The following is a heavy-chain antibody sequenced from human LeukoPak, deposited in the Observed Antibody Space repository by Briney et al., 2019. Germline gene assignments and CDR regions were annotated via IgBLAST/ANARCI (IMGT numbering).Heavy chain of an antibody. V-gene: IGHV3-30-3*01. D-gene: IGHD6-19*01. CDR1: GFTFSSYA. CDR3: ARDISEYSSGPGY. CDR2: ISYDGSNK. Sequence: GGSLRLSCAASGFTFSSYAMHWVRQAPGKGLEWVAVISYDGSNKYYADSVKGRFTISRDNSKNTLYLQMNSLIAEDTAVYYCARDISEYSSGPGYWGQGTLVTVSS. J-gene: IGHJ4*02.